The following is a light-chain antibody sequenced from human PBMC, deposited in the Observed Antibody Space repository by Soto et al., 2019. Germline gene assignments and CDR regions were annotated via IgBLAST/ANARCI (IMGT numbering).Light chain of an antibody. Sequence: DIVMTQSPDSLAVSLGERATINCKSSQSVLYSTNNKNYLAWYQQKPGQPPKLLISWASTRESGVPDRFSGSGSGTDFTLTISSLQAEDVAVYYCQQYCSTPKFGQGTKVEIK. CDR3: QQYCSTPK. J-gene: IGKJ1*01. V-gene: IGKV4-1*01. CDR2: WAS. CDR1: QSVLYSTNNKNY.